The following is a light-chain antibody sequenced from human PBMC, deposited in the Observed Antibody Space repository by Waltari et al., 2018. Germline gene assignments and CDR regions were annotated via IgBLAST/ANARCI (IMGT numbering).Light chain of an antibody. Sequence: QSALTQPRPVSGSPGQSVTISCSGSNSDVGGYNYVSWYQQHPGKAPKLMISDVTKRPSGVPDRFSGSKSGNTASLTISGLQAEDEADYYCSSYAGSSVAFGGGTKLTVL. CDR2: DVT. CDR3: SSYAGSSVA. CDR1: NSDVGGYNY. J-gene: IGLJ2*01. V-gene: IGLV2-11*01.